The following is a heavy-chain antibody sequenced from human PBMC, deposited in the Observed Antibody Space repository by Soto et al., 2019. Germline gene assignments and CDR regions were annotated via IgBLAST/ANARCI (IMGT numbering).Heavy chain of an antibody. D-gene: IGHD6-13*01. CDR2: ISSNGGST. V-gene: IGHV3-64D*09. CDR1: GFTFSSYA. J-gene: IGHJ4*02. CDR3: VKVEPGRAAAGKGSAVGVGPYYFDY. Sequence: GGSLRLSCSASGFTFSSYAMHWVRQAPGKGLEYVSAISSNGGSTYYAGSGKGRFTITRDKSKNTLYLQRSRQRAEDTAVYYCVKVEPGRAAAGKGSAVGVGPYYFDYWGQGTLVTVSS.